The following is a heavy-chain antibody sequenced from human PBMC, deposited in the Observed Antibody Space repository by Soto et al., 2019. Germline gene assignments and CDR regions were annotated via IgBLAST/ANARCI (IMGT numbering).Heavy chain of an antibody. CDR2: IRSKAYGGTT. Sequence: GGSLRLSCTASGFTFGDYAMSWFRQAPGKGLEWVGFIRSKAYGGTTEYAASVKGRFTISRDDSKSIAYLQMNSLKTEDTAVYYCTRAALRLSTGYDAFDIWGQGTMVTVS. V-gene: IGHV3-49*03. CDR1: GFTFGDYA. D-gene: IGHD3-16*02. CDR3: TRAALRLSTGYDAFDI. J-gene: IGHJ3*02.